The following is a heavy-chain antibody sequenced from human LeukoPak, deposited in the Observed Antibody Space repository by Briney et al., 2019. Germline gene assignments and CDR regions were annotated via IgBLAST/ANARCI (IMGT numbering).Heavy chain of an antibody. CDR2: ISGSGGST. D-gene: IGHD6-19*01. V-gene: IGHV3-23*01. CDR1: GFTFSSYA. J-gene: IGHJ4*02. Sequence: GASLRLSCAASGFTFSSYAMSWVRQAPGKGLEWVSTISGSGGSTYYADSVKGRFAISRDNSKNTLYLQMNSLRAEDTAVYYCAKAPGAVPPYYLDYWGQGTLVTVSS. CDR3: AKAPGAVPPYYLDY.